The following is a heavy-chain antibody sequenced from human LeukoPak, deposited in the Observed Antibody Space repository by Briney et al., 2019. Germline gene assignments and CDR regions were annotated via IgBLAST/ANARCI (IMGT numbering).Heavy chain of an antibody. CDR1: GNTFTTYG. Sequence: ASVKVSCKASGNTFTTYGMNWVRQAPGRGLEWMGWINTDTGNPTYAQGFTGRFVFSLDTAVSTAYLQISSLKAEDTAVYYCARALWFGDFDSWGQGTLVTVSS. CDR3: ARALWFGDFDS. V-gene: IGHV7-4-1*02. J-gene: IGHJ4*02. CDR2: INTDTGNP. D-gene: IGHD3-10*01.